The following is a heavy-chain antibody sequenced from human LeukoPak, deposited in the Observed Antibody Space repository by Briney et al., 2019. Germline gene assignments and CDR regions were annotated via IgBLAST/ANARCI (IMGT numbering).Heavy chain of an antibody. CDR3: ARFGIAAGPVTDY. Sequence: GGSLRLSCAASGFTFSSYSMNWVRQAPGKGLEWVSSISSSSSYIYYADSVKGRFTISRDNAKNSLYVQMNSLRAEDTAVYYCARFGIAAGPVTDYWGQGTLVSVSS. CDR2: ISSSSSYI. CDR1: GFTFSSYS. V-gene: IGHV3-21*01. J-gene: IGHJ4*02. D-gene: IGHD6-13*01.